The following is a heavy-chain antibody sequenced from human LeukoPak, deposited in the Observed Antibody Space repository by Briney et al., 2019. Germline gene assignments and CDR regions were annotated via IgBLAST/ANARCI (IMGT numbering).Heavy chain of an antibody. CDR1: SGSISTYDYY. Sequence: PSETLSLPCTVSSGSISTYDYYWTWIRQHPGKGLEWIGYIYHSGTTYYNPSLKSRVTISVDTSENQFSLKLTSVTAADSAMYYCARYSGNYRFFDYWGQGTLVTVSS. CDR3: ARYSGNYRFFDY. J-gene: IGHJ4*02. CDR2: IYHSGTT. V-gene: IGHV4-31*03. D-gene: IGHD1-26*01.